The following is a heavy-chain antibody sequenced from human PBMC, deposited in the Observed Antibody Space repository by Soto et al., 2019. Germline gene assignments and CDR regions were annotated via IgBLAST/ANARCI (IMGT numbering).Heavy chain of an antibody. J-gene: IGHJ6*02. CDR2: ISYDGSNK. V-gene: IGHV3-30-3*01. D-gene: IGHD2-2*01. CDR1: GFTFSRYA. Sequence: QVQLVESGGDMVQPGRSLRLSCAVSGFTFSRYAMHWVRQAPGKGLEWVAVISYDGSNKYYADSVKGRFTLSRDNSKNTLYLQMNSLRAEDTAVYYCAKDEGYQQPPYYGMDVWGQGTMVTVSS. CDR3: AKDEGYQQPPYYGMDV.